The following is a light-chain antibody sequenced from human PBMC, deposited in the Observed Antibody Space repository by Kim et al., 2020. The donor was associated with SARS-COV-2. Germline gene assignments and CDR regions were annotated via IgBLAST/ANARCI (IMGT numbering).Light chain of an antibody. CDR1: SSDVGGYNY. Sequence: QSALTQPASVSGSPGRSITISCTGTSSDVGGYNYVSWYQQHPGKAPKLMIYDDSNRPSGVSNRFSGSKSGNTASLTISGLQAEDEVDYYCGSYTSSSTLFVFGTGTKVTLL. CDR3: GSYTSSSTLFV. CDR2: DDS. V-gene: IGLV2-14*03. J-gene: IGLJ1*01.